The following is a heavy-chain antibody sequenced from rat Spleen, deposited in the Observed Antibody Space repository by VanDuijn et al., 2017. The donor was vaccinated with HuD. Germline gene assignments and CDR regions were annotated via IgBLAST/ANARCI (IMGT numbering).Heavy chain of an antibody. CDR2: ITNASGGT. V-gene: IGHV5-31*01. CDR3: TRDGFDGTYYPGGFDY. Sequence: EVQLVESGGGLVQPGRSLKLSCVTSGFTFNYYWMTWIRQAPGKGLEWVASITNASGGTHYPDSVKGRFTISRDIAKSTLYLQMSNLRSEDTATYYCTRDGFDGTYYPGGFDYWGQGVMVTVSS. D-gene: IGHD1-12*02. J-gene: IGHJ2*01. CDR1: GFTFNYYW.